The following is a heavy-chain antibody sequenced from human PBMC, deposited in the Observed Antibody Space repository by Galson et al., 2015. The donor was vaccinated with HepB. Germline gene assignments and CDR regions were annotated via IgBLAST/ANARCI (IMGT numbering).Heavy chain of an antibody. CDR1: GYTLTELS. V-gene: IGHV1-24*01. CDR2: FDPEDGET. J-gene: IGHJ3*02. Sequence: SLKVSCKVSGYTLTELSMHWVRQAPGKGLEWMGGFDPEDGETIYAQKFQGRVTMTEDTSTDTAYMELSSLRSEDTAVYYCATQGASGAGNYYDSSGPDAFDIWGQGTMVTVSS. D-gene: IGHD3-22*01. CDR3: ATQGASGAGNYYDSSGPDAFDI.